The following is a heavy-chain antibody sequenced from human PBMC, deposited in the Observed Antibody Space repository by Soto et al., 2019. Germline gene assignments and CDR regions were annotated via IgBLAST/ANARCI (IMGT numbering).Heavy chain of an antibody. CDR1: GSTFSSYG. CDR2: IWYDGSNK. D-gene: IGHD6-6*01. Sequence: QVQLVESGGGVVQPGRSLRLSCAASGSTFSSYGMHWVRQAPGKGLEWVAVIWYDGSNKYYADSVKGRFTISRDNSKNTLYLQMNSLRAEDTAVYYCARASSSSVDFDYWGQGTLVTVSS. V-gene: IGHV3-33*01. J-gene: IGHJ4*02. CDR3: ARASSSSVDFDY.